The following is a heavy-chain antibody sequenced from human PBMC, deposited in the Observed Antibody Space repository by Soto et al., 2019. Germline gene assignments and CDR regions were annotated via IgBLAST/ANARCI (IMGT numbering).Heavy chain of an antibody. Sequence: QVQLQESGPGLVKPSQTLSLTCTVSGGSISSGGYYWSWIRQHPGKGLEWIGYIYYSGSTYYNPSLKSRVTISVDTSKNQFSLKLSSVTAADTAVYYCARDVGVTFGGVPSGDNDAFDIWGQGTKVTV. CDR2: IYYSGST. CDR3: ARDVGVTFGGVPSGDNDAFDI. V-gene: IGHV4-31*03. D-gene: IGHD3-16*01. CDR1: GGSISSGGYY. J-gene: IGHJ3*02.